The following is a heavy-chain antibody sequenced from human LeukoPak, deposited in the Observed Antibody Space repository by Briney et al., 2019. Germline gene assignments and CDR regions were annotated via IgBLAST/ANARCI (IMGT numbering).Heavy chain of an antibody. CDR3: ARVVASTSIDS. D-gene: IGHD2-15*01. CDR2: IFHTGDV. Sequence: SETLSLTCTVSGYSINSGYFWGWVRQPPGQGPEWIGSIFHTGDVYYNPSLRSRVTISVDTSRNQVSLKVTSVTAADTALYYCARVVASTSIDSWGQGILVTVSS. CDR1: GYSINSGYF. V-gene: IGHV4-38-2*02. J-gene: IGHJ4*02.